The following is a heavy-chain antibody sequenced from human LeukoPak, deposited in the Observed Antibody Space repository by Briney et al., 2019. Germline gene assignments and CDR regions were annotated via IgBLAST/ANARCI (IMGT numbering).Heavy chain of an antibody. Sequence: GGSLRLSCAASGFTFSSYSMNWVRQAPGKGLEWVGRIRSRADGGTAEYATAVEGRFTISRDDSTNTLYLHMSNVKTEDTAAYYCAKHIYGVVSIQQWGQGTLVTVSS. J-gene: IGHJ1*01. D-gene: IGHD3-3*01. CDR1: GFTFSSYS. CDR3: AKHIYGVVSIQQ. CDR2: IRSRADGGTA. V-gene: IGHV3-15*01.